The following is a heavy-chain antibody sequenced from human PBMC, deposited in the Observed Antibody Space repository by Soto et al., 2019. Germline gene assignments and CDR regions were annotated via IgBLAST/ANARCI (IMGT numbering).Heavy chain of an antibody. Sequence: GGSLRLSCAAFGFTFSDYAMSRIRQAPGKGLEWVSTIRGSGSSTYNAHSVKGRFTISRDKSKSTLSLKMKSLRAEDTALYYCAKDPRYCSSTSCYDWGQGTLVTVSS. V-gene: IGHV3-23*01. CDR1: GFTFSDYA. D-gene: IGHD2-2*01. J-gene: IGHJ1*01. CDR3: AKDPRYCSSTSCYD. CDR2: IRGSGSST.